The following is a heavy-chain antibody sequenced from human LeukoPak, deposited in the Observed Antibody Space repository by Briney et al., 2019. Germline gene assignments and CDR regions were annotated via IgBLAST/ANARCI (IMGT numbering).Heavy chain of an antibody. J-gene: IGHJ3*02. Sequence: PSETLSLTCTVSGGSISSCYWSWIRQPAGKGLEWVGRIYTSGSTNYNPSLKSRVTMSVDTSKNQFSLNLTSVTAADTAVYYCARSIEAAGRAFDNWGQGTKVSVSS. CDR1: GGSISSCY. CDR3: ARSIEAAGRAFDN. CDR2: IYTSGST. V-gene: IGHV4-4*07. D-gene: IGHD6-13*01.